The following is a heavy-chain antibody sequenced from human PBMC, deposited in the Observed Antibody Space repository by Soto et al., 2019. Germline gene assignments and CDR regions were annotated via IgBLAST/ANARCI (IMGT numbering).Heavy chain of an antibody. D-gene: IGHD5-18*01. CDR2: INSDGSGT. CDR3: ATLNSFGSDY. J-gene: IGHJ4*02. V-gene: IGHV3-74*01. Sequence: PVGSLRLSCAASGFRFSSYWMHWVRQGAGKGLVWVSQINSDGSGTIYADSVKGRFTISRDNAKNTVYLQMNSLRDEDTAMYYCATLNSFGSDYWGQGTLVTVSS. CDR1: GFRFSSYW.